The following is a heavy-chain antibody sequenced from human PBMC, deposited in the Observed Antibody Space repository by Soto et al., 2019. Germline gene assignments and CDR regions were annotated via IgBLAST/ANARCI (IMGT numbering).Heavy chain of an antibody. CDR1: GFTFADYP. V-gene: IGHV3-49*04. J-gene: IGHJ4*02. CDR3: SRVYKWNS. D-gene: IGHD1-7*01. CDR2: IRRQEHGGTT. Sequence: GGSLRLSCTGSGFTFADYPISWVRQAPGKGLEWLGSIRRQEHGGTTAYAASVKGSFSISRDDSRGIAFLQLNSLKTEDTAVYYCSRVYKWNSWGQGTLVTVSS.